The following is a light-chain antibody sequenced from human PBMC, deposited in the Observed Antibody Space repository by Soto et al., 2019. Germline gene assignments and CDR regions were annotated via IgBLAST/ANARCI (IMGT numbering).Light chain of an antibody. CDR3: QQYGSSPPYT. CDR1: QSVSNNY. Sequence: EVVLTQSPGTLSLSPGERATLSCRASQSVSNNYFAWYQQKPGQAPRLLIFGSSDRATGIPDRFSGSVSGTDFTLSISRLEPEDFAVYYCQQYGSSPPYTFGQGTKLEIK. CDR2: GSS. J-gene: IGKJ2*01. V-gene: IGKV3-20*01.